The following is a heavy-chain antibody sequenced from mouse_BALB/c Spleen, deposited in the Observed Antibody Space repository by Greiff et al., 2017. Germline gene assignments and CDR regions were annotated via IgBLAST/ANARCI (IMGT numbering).Heavy chain of an antibody. Sequence: QVQLQQPGAELVRPGASVKLSCKASGYTFTSYWINWVKQRPGQGLEWIGNIYPSDSYTNYNQKFKDKATLTVDKSSSTAYMQLSSPTSEDSAVYYCTTYYRYDEGFAYWGQGTLVTVSA. CDR3: TTYYRYDEGFAY. V-gene: IGHV1-69*02. J-gene: IGHJ3*01. CDR1: GYTFTSYW. D-gene: IGHD2-14*01. CDR2: IYPSDSYT.